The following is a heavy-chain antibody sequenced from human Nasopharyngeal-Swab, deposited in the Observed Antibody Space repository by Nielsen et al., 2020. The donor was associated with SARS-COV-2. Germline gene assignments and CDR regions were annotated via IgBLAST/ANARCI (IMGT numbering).Heavy chain of an antibody. CDR1: GGTFSSYA. V-gene: IGHV1-69*13. J-gene: IGHJ6*02. CDR3: ARVVPDYGDDYYYYGMDV. CDR2: IIPIFGTA. Sequence: SVKVSCKASGGTFSSYAISWVRQAPGQGLEWMGGIIPIFGTANYAQKFQGRVTITADESTSTAYMELSSLRSEDTAVYYCARVVPDYGDDYYYYGMDVWGQGSMVTVSS. D-gene: IGHD4-17*01.